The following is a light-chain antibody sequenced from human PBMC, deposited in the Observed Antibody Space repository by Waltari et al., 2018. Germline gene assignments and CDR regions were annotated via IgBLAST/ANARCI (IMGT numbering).Light chain of an antibody. J-gene: IGKJ1*01. Sequence: EIVMTQSPVTLSVSPGEGATLPCRASQSVSINLAWYQQKPGQAPRPLIYSAATRATGGPARFRGSGSGTEFTLTISSLQSDDFAVYYCQHYNNWPPGTTFGQGTKLEIK. CDR3: QHYNNWPPGTT. CDR2: SAA. V-gene: IGKV3-15*01. CDR1: QSVSIN.